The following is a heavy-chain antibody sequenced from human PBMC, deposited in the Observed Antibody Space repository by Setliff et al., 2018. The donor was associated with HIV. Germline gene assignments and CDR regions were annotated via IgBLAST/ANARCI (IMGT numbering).Heavy chain of an antibody. D-gene: IGHD3-9*01. CDR3: ARDLDLQFDWLLLGIRY. CDR2: ISPSNGYT. Sequence: ASVKVSCKASGYTFSSYGISWVRQAPGQGLEWMGWISPSNGYTDYAQKFRDRVTLTTDTSTSTAYMELRSLRSDDTAVYYCARDLDLQFDWLLLGIRYWGPGTLVTVS. V-gene: IGHV1-18*01. J-gene: IGHJ1*01. CDR1: GYTFSSYG.